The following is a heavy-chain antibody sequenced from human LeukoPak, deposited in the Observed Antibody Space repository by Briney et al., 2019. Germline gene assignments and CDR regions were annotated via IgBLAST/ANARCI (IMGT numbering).Heavy chain of an antibody. D-gene: IGHD4-23*01. CDR1: GGSFIGYH. J-gene: IGHJ4*02. V-gene: IGHV4-34*01. CDR2: INHSGST. Sequence: SETLSLTCAVSGGSFIGYHWNWIRQPPGKGLEWIGEINHSGSTNYNPSLKSRVTISEDTSKSQFSLKLKSVTAADTAVYYCARDPTTVVTVPYYFDDWGQGTLVTVSS. CDR3: ARDPTTVVTVPYYFDD.